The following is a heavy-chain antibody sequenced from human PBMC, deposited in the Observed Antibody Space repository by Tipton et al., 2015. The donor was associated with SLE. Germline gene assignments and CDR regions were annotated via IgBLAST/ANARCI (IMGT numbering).Heavy chain of an antibody. Sequence: TLSLTCSVSGGSISGTNYYWDWIRQPPGKGPEWIGRITNNGNTYYIPSLQSRVTMSVDTSKNQFSLKLSSVTAADTAVYYCAREDVGYCNGGSCPYYFDYWGQGTMVTVSS. CDR1: GGSISGTNYY. D-gene: IGHD2-15*01. CDR3: AREDVGYCNGGSCPYYFDY. J-gene: IGHJ4*02. CDR2: ITNNGNT. V-gene: IGHV4-39*07.